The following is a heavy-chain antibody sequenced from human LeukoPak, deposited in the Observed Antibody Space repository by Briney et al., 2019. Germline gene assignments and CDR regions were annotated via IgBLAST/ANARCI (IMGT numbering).Heavy chain of an antibody. D-gene: IGHD5-12*01. V-gene: IGHV1-69*04. J-gene: IGHJ4*02. Sequence: SVKASCKASGGTFSSYAISWVRQAPGQGLEWMGRIIPILGIANYAQKFQGRVTITADKSTSTAYMELSSLRSEDTAVYYCARDGEMATSYFDYWGQGTLVTVSS. CDR3: ARDGEMATSYFDY. CDR2: IIPILGIA. CDR1: GGTFSSYA.